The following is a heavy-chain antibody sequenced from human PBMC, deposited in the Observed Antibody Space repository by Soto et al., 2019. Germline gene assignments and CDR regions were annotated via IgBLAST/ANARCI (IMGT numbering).Heavy chain of an antibody. Sequence: GGSLRLSCAASGFTFSTYEFNWVRQAPGRGLEWMSYISVSGNIIKYADSVKGRFTISRDNAENSLHLHMSSLRVDDTAVYFCLRDITRPSAAASLDYWCQGTQVTLSS. CDR3: LRDITRPSAAASLDY. D-gene: IGHD6-13*01. J-gene: IGHJ4*02. CDR2: ISVSGNII. CDR1: GFTFSTYE. V-gene: IGHV3-48*03.